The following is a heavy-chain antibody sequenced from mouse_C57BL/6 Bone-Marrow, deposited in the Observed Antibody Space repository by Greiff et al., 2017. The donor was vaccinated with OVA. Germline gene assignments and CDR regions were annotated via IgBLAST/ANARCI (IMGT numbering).Heavy chain of an antibody. Sequence: VQLQQSGAELARPGASVKLSCKASGYTFTSYGISWVKQRTGQGLEWIGEIYPRSGNTYYNEKFKGKATLTADKSSSTAYMELRSLTSEDSAVYFGARGDYSGYGLVFAYWGQGTLVTVSA. CDR2: IYPRSGNT. V-gene: IGHV1-81*01. CDR3: ARGDYSGYGLVFAY. CDR1: GYTFTSYG. D-gene: IGHD2-13*01. J-gene: IGHJ3*01.